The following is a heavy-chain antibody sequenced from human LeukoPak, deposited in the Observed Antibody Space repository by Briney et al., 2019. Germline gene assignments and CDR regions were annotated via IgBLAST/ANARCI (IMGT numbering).Heavy chain of an antibody. Sequence: GGSLRLSCAASGFTFSSYGMSWVRQAPGKGLEWVSAISGSGGSTYYADSVKGRFTISRDNSKNTLYLQMNSLRAEDTAVYYCAKALLWFGEGFDYWGQGTLVTVSS. J-gene: IGHJ4*02. CDR1: GFTFSSYG. D-gene: IGHD3-10*01. CDR3: AKALLWFGEGFDY. CDR2: ISGSGGST. V-gene: IGHV3-23*01.